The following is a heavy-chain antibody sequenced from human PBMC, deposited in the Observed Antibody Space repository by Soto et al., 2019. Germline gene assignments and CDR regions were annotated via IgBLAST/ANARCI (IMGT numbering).Heavy chain of an antibody. CDR1: GYSFTSYG. CDR2: ISAYNGNT. CDR3: ARVRCSSTSCYFGEDYYNYGLDF. J-gene: IGHJ6*02. Sequence: CKASGYSFTSYGISWVRQAPGQGLEWMGWISAYNGNTNYEQKLQGRVTMTTDTSTSTAYMELRSLRSDDTAVYYCARVRCSSTSCYFGEDYYNYGLDFWGQGTTVTVSS. D-gene: IGHD2-2*01. V-gene: IGHV1-18*04.